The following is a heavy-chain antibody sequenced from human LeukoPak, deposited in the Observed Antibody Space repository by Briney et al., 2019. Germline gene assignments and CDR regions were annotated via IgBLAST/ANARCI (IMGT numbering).Heavy chain of an antibody. Sequence: PGGSLRLSCAASRFNFSRYWMSWVRQAPGKGLEWVATVKQDGSEKYYVDSLKGRFTISRDNAKNSLYLQMNSLRAEDTAVYYCARVYDSSGYYGSYWGQGTLVTVSS. V-gene: IGHV3-7*04. CDR2: VKQDGSEK. CDR3: ARVYDSSGYYGSY. J-gene: IGHJ4*02. D-gene: IGHD3-22*01. CDR1: RFNFSRYW.